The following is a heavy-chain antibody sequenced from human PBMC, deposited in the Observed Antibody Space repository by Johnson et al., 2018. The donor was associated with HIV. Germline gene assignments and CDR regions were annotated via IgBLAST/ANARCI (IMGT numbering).Heavy chain of an antibody. CDR2: INWNGGNT. J-gene: IGHJ3*02. V-gene: IGHV3-20*04. CDR3: AKDRVRDAFDI. D-gene: IGHD3-10*01. Sequence: VQLVESGGGVVRPGGSLRLSCAAAGFTFDDYGMSWVRQAPGKGLEWVSGINWNGGNTYYADSVKGRFTISRDNSKNTLYLQMNSLRAEDTAVYYCAKDRVRDAFDIWGQGTMVTVSS. CDR1: GFTFDDYG.